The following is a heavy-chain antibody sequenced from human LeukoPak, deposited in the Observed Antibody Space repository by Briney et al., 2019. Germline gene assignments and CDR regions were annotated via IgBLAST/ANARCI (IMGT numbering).Heavy chain of an antibody. D-gene: IGHD5-24*01. CDR2: VYFGGT. CDR3: AGSDGYNYPLDY. Sequence: PSETLSLTCSVSGGSIDTFYWSWLRQSPGKRLEWIGYVYFGGTKYSPSLKSRLTISLDASKSQFSLDLSSVTAADPAVYFCAGSDGYNYPLDYWGPGTLVTVSS. V-gene: IGHV4-59*01. CDR1: GGSIDTFY. J-gene: IGHJ4*02.